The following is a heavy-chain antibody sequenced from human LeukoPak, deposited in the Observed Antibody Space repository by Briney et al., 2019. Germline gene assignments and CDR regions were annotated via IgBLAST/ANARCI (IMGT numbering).Heavy chain of an antibody. CDR2: ISSSSSYI. CDR3: ARINGGTMIVVEGYYMDV. Sequence: GGSLRLSCAASGFTFSSYSMNWVRQAPGKGLEWVSSISSSSSYIYYADSVKGRFTISRDNAKNSLYLQMNSLRAEDTAVYYCARINGGTMIVVEGYYMDVWGKGTTVTVSS. D-gene: IGHD3-22*01. J-gene: IGHJ6*03. V-gene: IGHV3-21*01. CDR1: GFTFSSYS.